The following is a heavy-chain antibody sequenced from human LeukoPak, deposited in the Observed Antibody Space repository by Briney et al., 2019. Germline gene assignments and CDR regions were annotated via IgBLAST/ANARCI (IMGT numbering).Heavy chain of an antibody. CDR1: GFTFSSNW. CDR2: INGDGRNI. J-gene: IGHJ6*02. Sequence: GGSLRLSCAASGFTFSSNWMSWVRQAPRKGLVWVSRINGDGRNINYADSVRGRFTISRDNAKNTLYLQMNTLRVEDTAVYYCTRGLMDYDVSTGLHHYYMDVWGQGTTVTVSS. V-gene: IGHV3-74*01. D-gene: IGHD3-9*01. CDR3: TRGLMDYDVSTGLHHYYMDV.